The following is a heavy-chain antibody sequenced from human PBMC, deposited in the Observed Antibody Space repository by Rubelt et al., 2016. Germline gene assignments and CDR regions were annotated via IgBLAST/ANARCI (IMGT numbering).Heavy chain of an antibody. Sequence: QVQLVQSGAEVKKPGASVKVSCKASGYTFTSYDINWVRQATGQGLEWMGWMNPNSGNTGYAQKFKGRVTMTRNTSISTAYMGLSSLGSEDTAWYYGARLSITIFGVVVYYYGMDVWGQGTTVTVSS. D-gene: IGHD3-3*01. V-gene: IGHV1-8*01. CDR1: GYTFTSYD. J-gene: IGHJ6*02. CDR3: ARLSITIFGVVVYYYGMDV. CDR2: MNPNSGNT.